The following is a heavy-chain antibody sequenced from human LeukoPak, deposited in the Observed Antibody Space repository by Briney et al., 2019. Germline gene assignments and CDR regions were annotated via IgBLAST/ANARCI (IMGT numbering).Heavy chain of an antibody. J-gene: IGHJ4*02. CDR3: ARDFQMSGRDY. CDR2: INPNSGGT. Sequence: ASVKVSCKASVYTFTGYYMHWVRQAPAQGLEWMGWINPNSGGTNYAQTLQGRVTMTRDTSISTAYMERSRLRSDDMAVYYCARDFQMSGRDYWGQGTLVTVSS. D-gene: IGHD1-26*01. V-gene: IGHV1-2*02. CDR1: VYTFTGYY.